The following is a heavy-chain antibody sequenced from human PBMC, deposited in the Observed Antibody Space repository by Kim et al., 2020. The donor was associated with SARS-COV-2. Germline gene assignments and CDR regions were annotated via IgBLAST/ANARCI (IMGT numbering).Heavy chain of an antibody. CDR3: VRAGKHWGMDV. CDR2: IKGDGSEH. CDR1: GFTFGPFW. D-gene: IGHD7-27*01. Sequence: GGSLRLSCAASGFTFGPFWMAWVRQAPGKGPEWVANIKGDGSEHYYVDSVEGRFTISRDNAKATVYMQMNSLRVEDTAIYYCVRAGKHWGMDVWGQGTTV. V-gene: IGHV3-7*01. J-gene: IGHJ6*02.